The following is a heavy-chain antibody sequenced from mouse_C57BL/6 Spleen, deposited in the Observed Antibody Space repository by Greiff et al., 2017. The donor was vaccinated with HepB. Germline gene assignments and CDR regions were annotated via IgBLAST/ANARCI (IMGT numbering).Heavy chain of an antibody. CDR3: AREGLFFFDY. V-gene: IGHV5-6*01. Sequence: EVKLMESGGDLVKPGGSLKLSCAASGFTFSSYGMSWVRQTPDKRLEWVATISSGGSYTYYPDSVKGRFTISRDNAKNTLYLQMSSLKSEDTAMYYCAREGLFFFDYWGQGTTLTVSS. CDR2: ISSGGSYT. J-gene: IGHJ2*01. CDR1: GFTFSSYG. D-gene: IGHD3-3*01.